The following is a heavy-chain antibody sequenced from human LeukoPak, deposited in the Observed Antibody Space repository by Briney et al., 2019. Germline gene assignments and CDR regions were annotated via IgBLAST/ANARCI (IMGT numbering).Heavy chain of an antibody. CDR1: GYSISSGYY. Sequence: SETLTLTCTVSGYSISSGYYWGWIRQPPGKGLEWIGSIYHSGSTYYNPSLKSRATISVDTSKNQFSLKLSSVTAADTAVYYCARDRGIAVANDYWGQGTLVTVSS. CDR3: ARDRGIAVANDY. CDR2: IYHSGST. V-gene: IGHV4-38-2*02. D-gene: IGHD6-19*01. J-gene: IGHJ4*02.